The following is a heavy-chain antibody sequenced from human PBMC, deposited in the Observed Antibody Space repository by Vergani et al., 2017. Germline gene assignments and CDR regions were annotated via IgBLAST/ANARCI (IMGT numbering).Heavy chain of an antibody. Sequence: QLQLQESGSGLVKPSQTLSLTCAVSGGSISSGGYSWSWIRQPPGKGLEWIGYIYHSGSTYYNPSLKSRVTISVDRSKNQFSLKLSSVTAADTAVYYCARGWYCGGDCYSPIDYWGQGTLVTVSS. J-gene: IGHJ4*02. D-gene: IGHD2-21*02. CDR1: GGSISSGGYS. CDR3: ARGWYCGGDCYSPIDY. CDR2: IYHSGST. V-gene: IGHV4-30-2*01.